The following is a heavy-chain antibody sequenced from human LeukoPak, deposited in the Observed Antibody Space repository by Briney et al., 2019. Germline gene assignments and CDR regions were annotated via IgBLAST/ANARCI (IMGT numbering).Heavy chain of an antibody. CDR1: GFTFSSYA. V-gene: IGHV3-23*01. Sequence: GGSLRPSCAASGFTFSSYAMSWVRQAPGKGLEWVSAISGSGGSTYYADSVKGRFTISRDNSKNTLYLQMNSLRAEDTAVYYCAKVRYYDGRGEIDYWGQGTLVTVSS. CDR2: ISGSGGST. J-gene: IGHJ4*02. D-gene: IGHD3-22*01. CDR3: AKVRYYDGRGEIDY.